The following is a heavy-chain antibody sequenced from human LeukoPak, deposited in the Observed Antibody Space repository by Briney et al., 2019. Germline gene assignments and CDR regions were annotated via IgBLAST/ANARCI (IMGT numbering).Heavy chain of an antibody. CDR2: INPNSGGT. J-gene: IGHJ4*02. V-gene: IGHV1-2*02. Sequence: ASVKVSCKASGYTFTSYGISWVRQAPGQGLEWMGWINPNSGGTNYAQKFQGRVTMTRDTSISTAYMELSRLRSDDTAVYYCARYLDYRHVLDYWGQGTLVTVSA. CDR3: ARYLDYRHVLDY. CDR1: GYTFTSYG. D-gene: IGHD4-11*01.